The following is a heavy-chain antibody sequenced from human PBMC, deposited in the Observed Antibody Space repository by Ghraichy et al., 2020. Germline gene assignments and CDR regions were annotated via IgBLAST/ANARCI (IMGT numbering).Heavy chain of an antibody. CDR2: ITSSGRTI. J-gene: IGHJ6*02. Sequence: LSLTRVGSGFTLSSYSMKWVRQSPEKGLEWVSYITSSGRTISYADSVKGRFTISRDNAQNSLYLQMNSLRDDDTGVYYCARASRVVRFYYYDGMDVWGQGTTVTV. CDR1: GFTLSSYS. V-gene: IGHV3-48*02. D-gene: IGHD4-23*01. CDR3: ARASRVVRFYYYDGMDV.